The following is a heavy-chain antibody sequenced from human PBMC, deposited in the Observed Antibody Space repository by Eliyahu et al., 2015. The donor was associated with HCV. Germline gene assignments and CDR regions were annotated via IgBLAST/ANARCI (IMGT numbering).Heavy chain of an antibody. Sequence: EXXLVESGGGLVKPGGSLRLSCAASGFTFSXYSMNWVRQAPGKGXEWVSSISSSSSYIYYADPVKGRFTISRDNAKNSLYLQMNSLRAEDTAVYYCARDFRTYGMDVWGQGTTVTVSS. CDR2: ISSSSSYI. V-gene: IGHV3-21*01. CDR3: ARDFRTYGMDV. J-gene: IGHJ6*02. CDR1: GFTFSXYS.